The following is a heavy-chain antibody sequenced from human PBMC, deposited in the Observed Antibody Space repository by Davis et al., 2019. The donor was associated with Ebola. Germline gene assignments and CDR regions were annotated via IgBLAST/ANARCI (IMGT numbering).Heavy chain of an antibody. Sequence: GGSLRLSCAASGFTFSIYSMNWVRQAPGKGLEWVSSISSSSSYIYYADSVKGRFTISRDNAKNSLYLQMNSLRAEDTAVYYCARTDCGGDCYLYYYYYVMDVWGQGTTVTVSS. CDR1: GFTFSIYS. V-gene: IGHV3-21*01. D-gene: IGHD2-21*01. J-gene: IGHJ6*02. CDR2: ISSSSSYI. CDR3: ARTDCGGDCYLYYYYYVMDV.